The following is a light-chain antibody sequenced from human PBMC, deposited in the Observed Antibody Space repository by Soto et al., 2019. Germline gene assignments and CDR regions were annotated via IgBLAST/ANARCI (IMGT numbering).Light chain of an antibody. J-gene: IGKJ2*01. CDR2: GAS. Sequence: NVLTQSPGPLSLSPGERATLSCRASQSVSSSYLAWYQQKPGQAPSLLIYGASSRATGIPDRFSGSGSGTDFTLTIIRLEPEDFAVYYCQQFVSSPPVFTFGQGTKLEIK. CDR3: QQFVSSPPVFT. V-gene: IGKV3-20*01. CDR1: QSVSSSY.